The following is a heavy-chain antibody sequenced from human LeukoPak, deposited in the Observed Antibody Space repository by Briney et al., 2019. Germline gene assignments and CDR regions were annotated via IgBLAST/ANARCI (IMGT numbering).Heavy chain of an antibody. CDR3: ARVIVGATSGDY. D-gene: IGHD1-26*01. V-gene: IGHV1-18*01. J-gene: IGHJ4*02. CDR1: GYTFTNYG. CDR2: IIVYNGNT. Sequence: ASVKVSCKASGYTFTNYGVSWARQAPGQGLEWMGWIIVYNGNTNHAQKLQGRVTMTTDTSTSTAYLELRSLRSDDTAVYYCARVIVGATSGDYWGQGTLVTVSS.